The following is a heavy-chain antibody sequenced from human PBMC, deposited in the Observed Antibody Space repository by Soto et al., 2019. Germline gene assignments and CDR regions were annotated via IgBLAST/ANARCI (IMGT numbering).Heavy chain of an antibody. J-gene: IGHJ4*02. CDR2: IYYSGST. D-gene: IGHD1-26*01. CDR1: GGSISSYY. CDR3: ARQAYSGSYSRGGFDY. Sequence: QVQLQESGPGLVKPSETLSLTCTVSGGSISSYYWSWIRQPPGKGLEWIGYIYYSGSTNYNPSLKRRVPISVDTAKNQFSLKLSSVTAADTAVYYCARQAYSGSYSRGGFDYWGQGTLVTVSS. V-gene: IGHV4-59*08.